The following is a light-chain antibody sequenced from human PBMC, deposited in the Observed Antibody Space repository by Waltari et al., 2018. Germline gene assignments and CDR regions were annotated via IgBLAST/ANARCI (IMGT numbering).Light chain of an antibody. CDR1: SNDVVSYDL. Sequence: QSALTQPASVSGSPGQSITISSTGTSNDVVSYDLASLYQDHPGKAPKLMIYEATQRPSGVSDRFSGSKSGNTASLTIFGLQAEDEADYYCCSYVGDVTWVFGGGTKLTVL. J-gene: IGLJ3*02. V-gene: IGLV2-23*01. CDR2: EAT. CDR3: CSYVGDVTWV.